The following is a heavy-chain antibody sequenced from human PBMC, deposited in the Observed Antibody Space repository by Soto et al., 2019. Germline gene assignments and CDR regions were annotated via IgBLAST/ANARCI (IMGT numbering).Heavy chain of an antibody. J-gene: IGHJ4*02. CDR3: ARAVAGFDY. CDR1: GFTFSSYA. Sequence: PVGSLRLSCAASGFTFSSYAMHWVRQAPGKGLEWVAVISYDGSNKYYADSVKGRFTISRDNSKNTLYLQMNSLRAEDTAVYYCARAVAGFDYWGQGTLVTVSS. D-gene: IGHD6-19*01. CDR2: ISYDGSNK. V-gene: IGHV3-30-3*01.